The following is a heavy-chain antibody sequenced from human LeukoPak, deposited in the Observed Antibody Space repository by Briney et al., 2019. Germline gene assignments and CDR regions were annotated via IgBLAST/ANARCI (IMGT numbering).Heavy chain of an antibody. V-gene: IGHV4-59*08. Sequence: SETLSLTCTVSGGSISSYYWSWIRQPPGKGLEWIGYFFYSGSTYYSPSLKSRVTISLDTSKNQFSLKLTSVTAADTAVYYCASLYSSSWYLGDYWGQGTLVTVSS. CDR1: GGSISSYY. CDR3: ASLYSSSWYLGDY. D-gene: IGHD6-13*01. J-gene: IGHJ4*02. CDR2: FFYSGST.